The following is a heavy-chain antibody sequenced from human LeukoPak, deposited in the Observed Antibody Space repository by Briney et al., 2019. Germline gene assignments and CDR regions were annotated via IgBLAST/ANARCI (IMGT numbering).Heavy chain of an antibody. CDR1: GGSFSSYY. J-gene: IGHJ4*02. V-gene: IGHV4-39*07. Sequence: PSETLSLTCAVYGGSFSSYYWGWIRQPPGKGLEWIGSIYYSGSTYYNPSLKSRVTISVDTSKNQFSLKLSSVTAADTAVYYCARDYDYVWGSQEKYFDYWGQGTLVTVSS. D-gene: IGHD3-16*01. CDR3: ARDYDYVWGSQEKYFDY. CDR2: IYYSGST.